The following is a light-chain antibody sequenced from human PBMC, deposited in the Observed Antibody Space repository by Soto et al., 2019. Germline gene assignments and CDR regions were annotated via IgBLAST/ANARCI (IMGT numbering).Light chain of an antibody. J-gene: IGKJ1*01. CDR2: AAS. CDR1: QGISSY. CDR3: QQYYSYPPT. V-gene: IGKV1-8*01. Sequence: LASFSGSTGYRVTITCRASQGISSYLAWYQQKPGKAPKLLIYAASTLQSGVPSRFSGSGSGTDFTLTISCLQSEDFATYYCQQYYSYPPTFGQGTKVDI.